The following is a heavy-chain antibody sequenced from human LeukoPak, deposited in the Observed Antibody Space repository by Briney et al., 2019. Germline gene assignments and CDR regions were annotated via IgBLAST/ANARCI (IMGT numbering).Heavy chain of an antibody. Sequence: GRNLRRSCAASGFTCSSDAISWVRNAPRKGLEWVSGIGGSGGSTYYADSVKGRFTISRDNSKNTLYLQMTSLRAEDTAVYYCAKMYSSGWHFGYWGQGTLVTVSS. CDR3: AKMYSSGWHFGY. CDR1: GFTCSSDA. V-gene: IGHV3-23*01. J-gene: IGHJ4*02. CDR2: IGGSGGST. D-gene: IGHD6-19*01.